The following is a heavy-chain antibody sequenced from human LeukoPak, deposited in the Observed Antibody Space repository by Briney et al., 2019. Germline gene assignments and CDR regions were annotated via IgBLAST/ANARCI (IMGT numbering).Heavy chain of an antibody. CDR3: ARDEAAGTLWFDP. D-gene: IGHD6-13*01. CDR1: GGTFSSYA. J-gene: IGHJ5*02. V-gene: IGHV1-69*01. Sequence: SVKVSCKASGGTFSSYAISWVRQAPGQGLEWMGGIIPIFGTANYAQMFQGRVTITADESTSTAYMGLSSLRSEDTAVYYCARDEAAGTLWFDPWGQGTLVTVSS. CDR2: IIPIFGTA.